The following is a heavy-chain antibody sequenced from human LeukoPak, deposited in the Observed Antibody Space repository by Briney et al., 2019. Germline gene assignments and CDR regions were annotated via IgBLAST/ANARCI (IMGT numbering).Heavy chain of an antibody. Sequence: PGGSLRLSCAASGFPFSSYTMNWVRQAPGKGLEWVSSISSSSSYIYYADSVKGRFTISRDNAKNSLYLLMNNLRAEDTAVYYCARDIRTTRRPDIVVVPAGPWGQGTLVTVSS. CDR1: GFPFSSYT. D-gene: IGHD2-2*01. J-gene: IGHJ5*02. CDR3: ARDIRTTRRPDIVVVPAGP. CDR2: ISSSSSYI. V-gene: IGHV3-21*01.